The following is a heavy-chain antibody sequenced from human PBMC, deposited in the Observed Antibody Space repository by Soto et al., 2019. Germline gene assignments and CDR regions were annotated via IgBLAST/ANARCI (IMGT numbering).Heavy chain of an antibody. CDR2: IYHSGST. CDR3: AREGMSGYDY. J-gene: IGHJ4*02. D-gene: IGHD5-12*01. CDR1: GGSISGGGYS. Sequence: SETLSLTCAVSGGSISGGGYSWSWIRQPPGKGLEWIGYIYHSGSTYYNPSLKSRVTISVDRSKNQFSLKLSSVTAADTAVYYCAREGMSGYDYWGQGTLVTVSS. V-gene: IGHV4-30-2*01.